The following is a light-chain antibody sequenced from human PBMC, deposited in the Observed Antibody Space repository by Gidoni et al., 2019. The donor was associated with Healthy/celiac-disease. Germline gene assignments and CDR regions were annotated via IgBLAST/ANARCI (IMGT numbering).Light chain of an antibody. CDR1: SSNIGAGYD. Sequence: QSVLTQPPSVSGAPGQRVTISCPGSSSNIGAGYDVHWYQQLPGTAPKLPIYGNSNRPSGVPDRFSGSKSGTSASLAITGLQAEDEADYYCQSYDSSLRVVFGGGTKLTVL. V-gene: IGLV1-40*01. CDR2: GNS. CDR3: QSYDSSLRVV. J-gene: IGLJ2*01.